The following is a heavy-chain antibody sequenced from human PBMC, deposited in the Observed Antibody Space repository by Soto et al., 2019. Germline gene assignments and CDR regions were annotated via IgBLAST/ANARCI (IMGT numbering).Heavy chain of an antibody. CDR2: IVVGSGNT. CDR1: GFTFTSSA. CDR3: AAGGIPGIAAAGPSLYYYYGMDV. D-gene: IGHD6-13*01. J-gene: IGHJ6*02. Sequence: SVKVSCKASGFTFTSSAVQWVRQARGQRLEWIGWIVVGSGNTNYAQKFQERVTITRDMSTSTAYMELSSLRSEDTAVYYCAAGGIPGIAAAGPSLYYYYGMDVWGQGTPVTVSS. V-gene: IGHV1-58*01.